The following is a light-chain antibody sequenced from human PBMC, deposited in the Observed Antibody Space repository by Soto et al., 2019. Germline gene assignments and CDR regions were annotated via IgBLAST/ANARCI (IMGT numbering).Light chain of an antibody. CDR3: QQYGRSPFT. CDR1: QRITSNF. Sequence: EIVLTQSPVTLSLSPGERATLSCRASQRITSNFLAWFQQKAGLAPRLLIYGASTRASGFPDRFSGGGSGTDFVLTTSRLEPQDFGVYYCQQYGRSPFTFGQGTNLQI. J-gene: IGKJ2*01. CDR2: GAS. V-gene: IGKV3-20*01.